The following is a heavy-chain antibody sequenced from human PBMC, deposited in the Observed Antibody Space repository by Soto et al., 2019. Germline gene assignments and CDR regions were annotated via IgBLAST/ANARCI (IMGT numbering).Heavy chain of an antibody. CDR3: ARDSAGCTAGTCYVDNYYGMDV. CDR1: GESVRNYY. J-gene: IGHJ6*02. V-gene: IGHV4-4*07. CDR2: IYTSGST. Sequence: SETLSLTCTVSGESVRNYYWSWIRQPAGKGLEWIGRIYTSGSTNYNPSLKSRVTVSVDTSKNQFSLKLSSVTAADTAVYYCARDSAGCTAGTCYVDNYYGMDVWGQGTTVTVSS. D-gene: IGHD2-15*01.